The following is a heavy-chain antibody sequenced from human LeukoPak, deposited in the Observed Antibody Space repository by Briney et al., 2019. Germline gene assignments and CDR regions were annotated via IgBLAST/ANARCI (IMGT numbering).Heavy chain of an antibody. CDR1: GGSISSYY. Sequence: SETLSFTCTVSGGSISSYYWSWIRQPAGKGLEWIGRIYTSGSTNYNPSLKSRVTMSVDTSKNQFSLKLSSVTAADTAVYYCARDVGYCSSTSCHYYYYYYMDVWGKGTTVTVSS. CDR3: ARDVGYCSSTSCHYYYYYYMDV. D-gene: IGHD2-2*01. J-gene: IGHJ6*03. V-gene: IGHV4-4*07. CDR2: IYTSGST.